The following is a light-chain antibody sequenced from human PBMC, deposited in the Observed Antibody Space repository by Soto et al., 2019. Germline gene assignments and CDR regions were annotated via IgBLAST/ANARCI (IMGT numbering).Light chain of an antibody. CDR1: SSNIGSHY. Sequence: QSVLTQPPSASGTPGQSLTISCSGSSSNIGSHYVYWYQSLPGTAPKLLIYNNYQRPSGVPDRFSGSKSGTSASLAISGLRSEDEADYYWAVWDDSLTGWVFGGGTKLTVL. CDR2: NNY. CDR3: AVWDDSLTGWV. J-gene: IGLJ3*02. V-gene: IGLV1-47*01.